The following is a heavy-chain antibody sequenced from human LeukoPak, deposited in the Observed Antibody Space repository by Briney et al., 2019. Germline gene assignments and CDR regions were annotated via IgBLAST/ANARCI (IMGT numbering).Heavy chain of an antibody. D-gene: IGHD3-3*01. J-gene: IGHJ6*02. Sequence: GGSLRLSCVGSGFTFSSYAMNWVRQAPGKGLEWVSALRGSKGNTYYADSVKGRFTISRDNSKNTLFLQMNSLRAEDTAVYYCAKDATYYDFWSGYWEYYYYGMDVWGQGTTVTVSS. CDR2: LRGSKGNT. V-gene: IGHV3-23*01. CDR3: AKDATYYDFWSGYWEYYYYGMDV. CDR1: GFTFSSYA.